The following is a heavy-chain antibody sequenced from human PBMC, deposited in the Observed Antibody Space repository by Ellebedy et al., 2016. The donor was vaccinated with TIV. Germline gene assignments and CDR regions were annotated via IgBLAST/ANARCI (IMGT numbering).Heavy chain of an antibody. J-gene: IGHJ6*02. CDR3: ARHGSCSGGSCYSPGYYYGMDV. CDR1: GYSFTSNW. Sequence: GESLKISCKGSGYSFTSNWISWVRQMPGKGLEWMGRIDPSDYSPSSQGHVTISADKSIRTVYLQWSSLKASDTAMYYCARHGSCSGGSCYSPGYYYGMDVWGQGTTVTVSS. CDR2: IDPS. D-gene: IGHD2-15*01. V-gene: IGHV5-10-1*01.